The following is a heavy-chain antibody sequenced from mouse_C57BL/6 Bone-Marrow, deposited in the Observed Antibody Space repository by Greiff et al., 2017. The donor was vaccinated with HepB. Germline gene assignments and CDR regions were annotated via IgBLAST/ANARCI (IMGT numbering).Heavy chain of an antibody. Sequence: EVQRVESGPELVKPGASVKIPCKASGYTFTDYNMDWVKQSHGKSLEWIGDINPNNGGTIYNQKFKGKATLTVDKSSSTAYMELRSLTSEDTAVYYCAKGYYSNSFAYWGQGTLVTVSA. J-gene: IGHJ3*01. V-gene: IGHV1-18*01. CDR2: INPNNGGT. CDR1: GYTFTDYN. CDR3: AKGYYSNSFAY. D-gene: IGHD2-5*01.